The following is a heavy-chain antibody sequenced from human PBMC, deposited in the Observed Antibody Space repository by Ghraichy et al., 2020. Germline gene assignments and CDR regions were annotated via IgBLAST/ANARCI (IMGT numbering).Heavy chain of an antibody. D-gene: IGHD2-21*01. J-gene: IGHJ4*02. Sequence: LSLTCAASGFTFSSYAMHWVRQAPGKGLEWVTVISYDGSNKYYADSVKGRFTISRDNSKNTLYLQMNSLRAEDTAVYYCARDQRPYCGGDCYSDYWGQGTLVTVSS. CDR2: ISYDGSNK. V-gene: IGHV3-30*04. CDR3: ARDQRPYCGGDCYSDY. CDR1: GFTFSSYA.